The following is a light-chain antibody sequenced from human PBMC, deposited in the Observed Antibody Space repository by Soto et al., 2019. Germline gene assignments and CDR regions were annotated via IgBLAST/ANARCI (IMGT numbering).Light chain of an antibody. V-gene: IGKV3-20*01. J-gene: IGKJ5*01. CDR1: QSVGSS. Sequence: KNSPAALWLCPGVRGTLSCRASQSVGSSLAWFQQKPGQAPRLLIHGTFTRATGIPDRFSGSGSGTDFTLTISRLEPEDFAVYYCQHYGSSPPITSGHGTVPEI. CDR3: QHYGSSPPIT. CDR2: GTF.